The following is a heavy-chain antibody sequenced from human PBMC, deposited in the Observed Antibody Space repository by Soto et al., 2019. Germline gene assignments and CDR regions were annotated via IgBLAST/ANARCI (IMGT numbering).Heavy chain of an antibody. J-gene: IGHJ4*02. CDR3: AKEMVAAAYVETSPFDL. D-gene: IGHD2-15*01. Sequence: EVQLLESGGGLVQPGGSLRLSCAASGFTFSSYAMAWVRRAQGPDREWVPVIDGSGGDTSLADSVKGRFSISRDNSKKMLYLHMNSLRVEDTATYYCAKEMVAAAYVETSPFDLWGQGTLVTVSS. CDR1: GFTFSSYA. V-gene: IGHV3-23*01. CDR2: IDGSGGDT.